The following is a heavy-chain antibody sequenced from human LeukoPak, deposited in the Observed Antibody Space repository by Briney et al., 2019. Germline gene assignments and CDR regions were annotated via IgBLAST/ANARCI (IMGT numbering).Heavy chain of an antibody. J-gene: IGHJ4*02. V-gene: IGHV3-23*01. Sequence: GGSLRLSCAASGFTFNSYAMSWVRQAPGKGLEWVSAISGSGGSAYYADSVKGRFTISRDNSKNTLYLQINSLRAEDTAVYYCAKGYYYDSSGSFDYWGRGTLVTVSS. D-gene: IGHD3-22*01. CDR2: ISGSGGSA. CDR1: GFTFNSYA. CDR3: AKGYYYDSSGSFDY.